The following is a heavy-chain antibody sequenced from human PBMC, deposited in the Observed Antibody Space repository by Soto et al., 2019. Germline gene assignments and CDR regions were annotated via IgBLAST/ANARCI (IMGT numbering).Heavy chain of an antibody. D-gene: IGHD3-10*01. CDR3: VTGSGY. CDR1: GFTLSSSA. CDR2: ISGSGDKT. J-gene: IGHJ4*02. V-gene: IGHV3-23*01. Sequence: VHLLESGGGLVQPGGSLRLSYAASGFTLSSSAVRWVRQVPGKGLEWISSISGSGDKTFYADSVKGRFTISRDNSKNTLYLQMNTLRAEDTAIYYCVTGSGYWGQGTLVTVSS.